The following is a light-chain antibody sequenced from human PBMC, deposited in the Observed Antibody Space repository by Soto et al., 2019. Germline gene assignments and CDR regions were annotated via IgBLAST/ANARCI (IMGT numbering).Light chain of an antibody. CDR1: NSNIGAGFD. CDR2: GTY. CDR3: QSYDNSLSVWV. J-gene: IGLJ3*02. V-gene: IGLV1-40*01. Sequence: QSVLTQPPSVSGAPGQRVTISCTGSNSNIGAGFDVHWYQQLPGTAPKLLIYGTYNRPSGVPDRFSGSKSGTSASLAITGLQAEDGADYYCQSYDNSLSVWVLGGGTQLTVL.